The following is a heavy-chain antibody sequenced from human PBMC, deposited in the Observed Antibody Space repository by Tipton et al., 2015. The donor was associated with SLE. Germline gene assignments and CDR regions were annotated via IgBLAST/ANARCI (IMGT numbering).Heavy chain of an antibody. J-gene: IGHJ4*02. Sequence: SLRLSCAASGFTFSSYGMHWVRQAPGKGLEWVAFIRYDGSNKYYADSVKGRFTISRHNSKNTLYLQMNSLRAEDTAVYYCAPRGIGGPTTPFDSWGQGPLVTASS. V-gene: IGHV3-30*02. CDR3: APRGIGGPTTPFDS. CDR1: GFTFSSYG. D-gene: IGHD1-26*01. CDR2: IRYDGSNK.